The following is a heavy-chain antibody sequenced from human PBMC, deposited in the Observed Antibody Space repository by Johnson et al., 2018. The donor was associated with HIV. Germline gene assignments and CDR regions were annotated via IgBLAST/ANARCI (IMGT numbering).Heavy chain of an antibody. V-gene: IGHV3-30*18. D-gene: IGHD6-6*01. CDR1: GFTFSSYG. J-gene: IGHJ3*02. CDR2: ISYDGSNK. CDR3: AKIKGSSDAFDI. Sequence: QVQLVESGGGVVQPGRSLRLSCAASGFTFSSYGMHWVRQAPGKGLEWVAVISYDGSNKYYADSVQGRFTISRDNSKNTLYLQMNSLRAEDTAVYYCAKIKGSSDAFDIWGQGTMVTVSS.